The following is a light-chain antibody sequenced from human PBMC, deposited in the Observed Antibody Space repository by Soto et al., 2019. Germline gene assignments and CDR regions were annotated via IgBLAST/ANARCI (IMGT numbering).Light chain of an antibody. CDR2: EDI. CDR1: SSDVGKDNL. Sequence: QSALTQPASVSASPGQSITISCTGTSSDVGKDNLVSWYQQHPGKAPKLMIYEDIERPSGVSNRFSGSKSGNTASLTISGLQTEDEAEYYCCSYAGGTGVAVGGGTKLTVL. V-gene: IGLV2-23*01. CDR3: CSYAGGTGVA. J-gene: IGLJ2*01.